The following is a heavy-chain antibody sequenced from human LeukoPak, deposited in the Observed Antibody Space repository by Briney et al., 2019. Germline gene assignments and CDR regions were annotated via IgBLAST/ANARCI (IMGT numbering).Heavy chain of an antibody. D-gene: IGHD1-1*01. Sequence: PGGSLRLSCAASGFGFSNYVMSWVRQAPGKGLDWFSAISGSGGGTYYADSVKGRFTISRDSSKSTLYLQMTSLTAEDTAVYYCAYLGLSSDWNDVPGPQIDYWGQGTLVSVSS. CDR1: GFGFSNYV. V-gene: IGHV3-23*01. J-gene: IGHJ4*02. CDR3: AYLGLSSDWNDVPGPQIDY. CDR2: ISGSGGGT.